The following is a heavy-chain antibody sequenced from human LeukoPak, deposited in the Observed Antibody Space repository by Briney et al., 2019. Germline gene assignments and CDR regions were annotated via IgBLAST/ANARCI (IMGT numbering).Heavy chain of an antibody. J-gene: IGHJ6*02. V-gene: IGHV4-34*01. Sequence: SETLSLTCAVYGGSFSGYYWSWIRQPPGKGLKWIGEINHSGGTNYNPSLKSRVTISVDTSKNQFSLKLSSVTAADTAVYYCARGPAMRPYYYDMDVWGQGTTVTVSS. D-gene: IGHD2-2*01. CDR3: ARGPAMRPYYYDMDV. CDR2: INHSGGT. CDR1: GGSFSGYY.